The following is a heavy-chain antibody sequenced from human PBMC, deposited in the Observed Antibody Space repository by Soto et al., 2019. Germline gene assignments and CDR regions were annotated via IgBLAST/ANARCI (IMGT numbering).Heavy chain of an antibody. Sequence: ASVKVSCKVSGYTLTELSMHWVRQAPGKGLEWMGGFDPEDGETIYAQKFQGRVTMTEDTSTDTAYMELSSLRSEDTAVYYCVTSVFAGTTSPYYYYGMDVWGQGTTVTVSS. V-gene: IGHV1-24*01. CDR3: VTSVFAGTTSPYYYYGMDV. J-gene: IGHJ6*02. CDR2: FDPEDGET. D-gene: IGHD1-7*01. CDR1: GYTLTELS.